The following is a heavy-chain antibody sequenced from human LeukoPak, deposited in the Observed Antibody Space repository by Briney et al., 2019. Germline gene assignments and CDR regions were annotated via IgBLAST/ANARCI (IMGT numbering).Heavy chain of an antibody. V-gene: IGHV6-1*01. CDR1: GDSVSSNSAA. Sequence: SQTLSLTCAISGDSVSSNSAAWNWIRQSPSRGLEWLGRTYYRSKWYNDYAVSVKSRITINPDTSKNQFSLQLNSVTPEDTAVYLCARDLLIAAAGTSHFDYWGQGTLVTVSS. CDR3: ARDLLIAAAGTSHFDY. CDR2: TYYRSKWYN. J-gene: IGHJ4*02. D-gene: IGHD6-13*01.